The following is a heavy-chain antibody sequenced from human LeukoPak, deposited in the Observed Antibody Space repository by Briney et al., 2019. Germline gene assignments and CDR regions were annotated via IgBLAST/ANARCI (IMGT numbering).Heavy chain of an antibody. CDR1: GYTFTAYY. CDR3: ARGPTSGLDI. CDR2: INPNNGYT. J-gene: IGHJ3*02. V-gene: IGHV1-2*02. Sequence: GASVKVSCRASGYTFTAYYIHWVRQAPGQGLEWMGWINPNNGYTSLPQRFQGRVTMTGDTSIITAYMELSSLTSDDTGMYYCARGPTSGLDIWGQGTMVTVSS.